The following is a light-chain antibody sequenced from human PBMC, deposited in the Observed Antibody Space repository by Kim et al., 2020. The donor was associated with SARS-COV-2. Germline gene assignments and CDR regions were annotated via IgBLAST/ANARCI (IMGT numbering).Light chain of an antibody. CDR3: QQYDNLPIS. J-gene: IGKJ5*01. Sequence: DIQMTQSPSSLSASVGDRVTITCQASQDISNYLHWYQQKPGKAPKLLIYDASNLETGVPSRFSGSGSGTDFTFTISSLQPEDIATYYCQQYDNLPISCCQGTRLEIK. CDR2: DAS. V-gene: IGKV1-33*01. CDR1: QDISNY.